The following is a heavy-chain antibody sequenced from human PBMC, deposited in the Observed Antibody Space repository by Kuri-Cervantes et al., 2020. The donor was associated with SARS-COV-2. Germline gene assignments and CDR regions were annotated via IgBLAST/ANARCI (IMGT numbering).Heavy chain of an antibody. CDR3: AREGELRAFDI. V-gene: IGHV3-21*01. J-gene: IGHJ3*02. CDR1: GFTFSSYS. CDR2: ISSSSSYI. Sequence: GGSLRLSCAASGFTFSSYSMNWVRQAPGKGLEWVSSISSSSSYIYYADSAKGRFTISRDNAKNSLYLQMNSLRAEDTAVYYCAREGELRAFDIWGQGTMVTVSS. D-gene: IGHD1-26*01.